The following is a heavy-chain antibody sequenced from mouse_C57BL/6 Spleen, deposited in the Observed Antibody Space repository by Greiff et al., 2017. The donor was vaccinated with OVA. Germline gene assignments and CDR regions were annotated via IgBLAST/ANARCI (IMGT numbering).Heavy chain of an antibody. CDR2: INPYNGGN. CDR3: ARWRLRRAGALYAMDY. J-gene: IGHJ4*01. D-gene: IGHD2-4*01. CDR1: GYTFTDYY. Sequence: EVQLQQSGPVLVKPGASVKMSCKASGYTFTDYYMNWVKQSHGRSLEWIGVINPYNGGNSYNQKFKGKATLTVYKSSSTAYMELNSLTSEVTAVYYCARWRLRRAGALYAMDYWGQGTTVTVSS. V-gene: IGHV1-19*01.